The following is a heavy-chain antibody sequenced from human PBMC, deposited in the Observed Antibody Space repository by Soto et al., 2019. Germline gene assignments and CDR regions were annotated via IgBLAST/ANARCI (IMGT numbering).Heavy chain of an antibody. CDR1: GQSFSGHT. V-gene: IGHV4-34*01. Sequence: QVQLQQWGAGLLKPSETLSLTCAVYGQSFSGHTWSWIRQSPGKGLEWIGEISQSGSTYYNPSLKTRVTISADTSKNQFWLTLNSVTAADTGVFYCARGSGIAVIPGELEDVHYDYWGQGTLVSVSS. CDR3: ARGSGIAVIPGELEDVHYDY. D-gene: IGHD2-2*01. J-gene: IGHJ4*02. CDR2: ISQSGST.